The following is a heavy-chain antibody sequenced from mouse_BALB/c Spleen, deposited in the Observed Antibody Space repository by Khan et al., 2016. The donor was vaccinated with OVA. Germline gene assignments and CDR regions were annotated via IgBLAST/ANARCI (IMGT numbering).Heavy chain of an antibody. Sequence: QIQLVQSGPDLKKPGETVKISCKASGYTFTNYGINWVKQAPGKGLKWMGWIYTYTGEPTYADDFKGRFAFSLETSASTADLQINNLKNEDTATYFCARGGRRAMDYWGQGTSVTVSS. CDR1: GYTFTNYG. J-gene: IGHJ4*01. CDR3: ARGGRRAMDY. CDR2: IYTYTGEP. V-gene: IGHV9-3-1*01. D-gene: IGHD3-3*01.